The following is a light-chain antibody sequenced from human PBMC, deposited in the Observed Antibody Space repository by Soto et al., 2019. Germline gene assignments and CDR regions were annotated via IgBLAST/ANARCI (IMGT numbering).Light chain of an antibody. Sequence: EIVLTQSPVTLSLSPGERATLSCRASQSINNYLAWYQQKPGQHPRLLSYDASNKATAIPVRFSGSGSGTDFTLTIGRLEPEDSAVYYCQYRGIWPPGATFGGGTKVEIK. CDR1: QSINNY. CDR2: DAS. CDR3: QYRGIWPPGAT. V-gene: IGKV3-11*01. J-gene: IGKJ4*01.